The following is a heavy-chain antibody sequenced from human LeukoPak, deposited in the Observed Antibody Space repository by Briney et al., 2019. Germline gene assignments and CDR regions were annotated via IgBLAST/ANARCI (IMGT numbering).Heavy chain of an antibody. J-gene: IGHJ6*03. Sequence: SETLSLTCTVSGGSISSHYWSWIRQPPGKGLEWIGYIYYSGSTNYNPSLKSRVTISVDTSKNQFSLKLSSVTAADTAVYYCARVRPDYYYYYMDVWGKGTTVTVSS. CDR3: ARVRPDYYYYYMDV. CDR1: GGSISSHY. CDR2: IYYSGST. V-gene: IGHV4-59*11.